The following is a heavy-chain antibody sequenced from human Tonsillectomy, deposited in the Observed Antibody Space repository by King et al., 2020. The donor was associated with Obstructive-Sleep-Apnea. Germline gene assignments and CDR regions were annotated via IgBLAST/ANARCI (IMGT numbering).Heavy chain of an antibody. V-gene: IGHV3-15*01. D-gene: IGHD3-10*01. Sequence: QLVQSGGGLIQPGGSLRLSCAASGFTFSNAWMNWVRQAPGKGLEWVGRIKSKTDDGTADYAAPVKGRFTISRDDSQNMLYLHISSLKTEDTGVYYGARQGRGYDRDYWGQGTLVTVSS. CDR1: GFTFSNAW. J-gene: IGHJ4*02. CDR2: IKSKTDDGTA. CDR3: ARQGRGYDRDY.